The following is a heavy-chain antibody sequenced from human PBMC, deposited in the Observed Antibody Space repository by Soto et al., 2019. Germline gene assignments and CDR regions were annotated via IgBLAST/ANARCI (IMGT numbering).Heavy chain of an antibody. CDR2: IYHSGTT. D-gene: IGHD4-17*01. Sequence: QLQLQESGSGLVKPSQTLSLTCAVSGGSISSGGYSWSWIRQPPGKGLEWIGYIYHSGTTYYNPSLKSRGTISVDRSKTQLSLKLSSVTAADTAVYYCARAHYGDYGYGMDVWGQGTTVTVSS. J-gene: IGHJ6*02. V-gene: IGHV4-30-2*01. CDR3: ARAHYGDYGYGMDV. CDR1: GGSISSGGYS.